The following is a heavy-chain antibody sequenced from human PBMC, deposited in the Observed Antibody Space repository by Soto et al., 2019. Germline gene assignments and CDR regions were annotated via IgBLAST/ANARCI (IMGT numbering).Heavy chain of an antibody. Sequence: ASVKVSCKASGYTFTGYYMHWVRQAPGQGLEWMGCINPNSGGTKYAQKFQGRVTMTRDTSISTAYMELSRLRSDDTAVYYCASLGGIAAAEDYWGQGTLVTVSS. CDR3: ASLGGIAAAEDY. V-gene: IGHV1-2*02. D-gene: IGHD6-13*01. CDR1: GYTFTGYY. J-gene: IGHJ4*02. CDR2: INPNSGGT.